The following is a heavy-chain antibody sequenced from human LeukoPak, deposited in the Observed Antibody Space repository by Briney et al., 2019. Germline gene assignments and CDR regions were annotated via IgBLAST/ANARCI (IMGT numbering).Heavy chain of an antibody. CDR2: INHSGST. CDR1: GGSISSSNYC. Sequence: KPSETLSLTCTVSGGSISSSNYCWGWIRQPPGKGLEWIGEINHSGSTNYNPSLKSRVTISVDTSKNQFSLKLSSVTAADTAVYYCARRLLLRSWFDPWGQGTLVTVSS. J-gene: IGHJ5*02. V-gene: IGHV4-39*07. CDR3: ARRLLLRSWFDP. D-gene: IGHD3-22*01.